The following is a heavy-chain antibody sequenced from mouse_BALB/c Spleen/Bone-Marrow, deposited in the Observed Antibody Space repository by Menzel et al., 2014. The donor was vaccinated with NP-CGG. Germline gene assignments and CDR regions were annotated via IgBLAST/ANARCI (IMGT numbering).Heavy chain of an antibody. V-gene: IGHV1-54*03. Sequence: VQLQQSGTDLVRPGTSVKVSCKASGYAFTNYLIEWIKQRPGQGLEWIGVINPGSGGTNYNERFKGKATLTADKSSSTAYMQLSSLTSDDSAVYFCARSIYDGYSEAMDYWGQGTSVTVSS. D-gene: IGHD2-3*01. J-gene: IGHJ4*01. CDR3: ARSIYDGYSEAMDY. CDR2: INPGSGGT. CDR1: GYAFTNYL.